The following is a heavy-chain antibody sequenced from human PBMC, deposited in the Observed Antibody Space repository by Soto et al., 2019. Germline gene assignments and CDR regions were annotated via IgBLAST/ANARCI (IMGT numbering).Heavy chain of an antibody. D-gene: IGHD4-17*01. CDR2: VNPSSDRT. Sequence: QVQLVQSGAEVEKPGASMTVSCKASGYSFTNYYVHWVRQAPGQGLEWMGLVNPSSDRTTYAQKFQGRVTMTSDTSTSTVYMELSSLRSEDTAVYCCARDPHYGGNSYYSGMDVWGQGTTVIVSS. V-gene: IGHV1-46*01. CDR3: ARDPHYGGNSYYSGMDV. J-gene: IGHJ6*02. CDR1: GYSFTNYY.